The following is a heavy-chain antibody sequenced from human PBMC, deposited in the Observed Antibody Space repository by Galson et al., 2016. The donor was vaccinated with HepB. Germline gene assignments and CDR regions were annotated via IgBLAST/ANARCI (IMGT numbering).Heavy chain of an antibody. CDR3: ASSVRGSGSPPGGY. D-gene: IGHD3-10*01. V-gene: IGHV3-74*01. CDR1: GFTFSTYW. Sequence: SLRLSCAASGFTFSTYWMHWVRQAPGKGLVWVSRMNSDGSSTGFADSVKGRFTISRDNAKNTLYLQMNSLRAEDTAVYYCASSVRGSGSPPGGYWGQGILVTVSS. CDR2: MNSDGSST. J-gene: IGHJ4*02.